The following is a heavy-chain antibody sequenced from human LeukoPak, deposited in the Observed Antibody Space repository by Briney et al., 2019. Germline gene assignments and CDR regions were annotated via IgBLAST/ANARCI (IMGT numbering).Heavy chain of an antibody. Sequence: PGGSLRLSCAASGFTFSSYAMSSVRQAPGKGLEWVSAISGSGGSTYYADSVKGRFTISRDNSKNTLYLQMNSLRAEDTAEYYCAKASRLRFLEWLYDYWGQGTLVTVSS. CDR3: AKASRLRFLEWLYDY. CDR2: ISGSGGST. V-gene: IGHV3-23*01. D-gene: IGHD3-3*01. J-gene: IGHJ4*02. CDR1: GFTFSSYA.